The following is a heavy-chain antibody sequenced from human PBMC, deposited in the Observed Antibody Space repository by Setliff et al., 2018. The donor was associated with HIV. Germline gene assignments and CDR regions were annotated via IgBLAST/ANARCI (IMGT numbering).Heavy chain of an antibody. Sequence: PSETLSLTCTVSGDSMSGYYWSWIRQPAGKGLEWIGRIYSSGSTNYNPSLKSRLTMSVDTSKNQFSLKLRFVTAADTAVYYCARYDIREHYYGMDVWGQGTTVTVSS. CDR3: ARYDIREHYYGMDV. CDR1: GDSMSGYY. V-gene: IGHV4-4*07. CDR2: IYSSGST. J-gene: IGHJ6*02. D-gene: IGHD3-22*01.